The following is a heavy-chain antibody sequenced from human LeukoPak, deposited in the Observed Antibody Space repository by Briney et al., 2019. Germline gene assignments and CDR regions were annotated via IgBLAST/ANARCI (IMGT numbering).Heavy chain of an antibody. D-gene: IGHD3-10*01. CDR2: IADDGRAK. CDR3: AKEATWGEWYFDY. Sequence: GGSLRLSCVVSGFTFRNYGMHWVRRAPGKGLEWVAVIADDGRAKFYADSVKGRFTISRDNSKNTLYLQMNSLRAEDTAVYYCAKEATWGEWYFDYWGQGTLVTVSS. V-gene: IGHV3-30*18. CDR1: GFTFRNYG. J-gene: IGHJ4*02.